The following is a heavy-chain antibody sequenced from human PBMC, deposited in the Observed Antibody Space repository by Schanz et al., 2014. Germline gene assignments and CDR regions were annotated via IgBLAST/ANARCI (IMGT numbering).Heavy chain of an antibody. CDR1: GFIFEDYA. V-gene: IGHV3-9*01. Sequence: EVQLVESGGGLVQPSRSLRLSCAASGFIFEDYAMYWVRQAPGKGLEWVSGISWNSYSLLYADSVQGRFTISRDNAKNSLYLQMNSLRHDDTAFYYCARAPGANASPYYFDYWGQGSLVTVSS. CDR3: ARAPGANASPYYFDY. J-gene: IGHJ4*02. CDR2: ISWNSYSL. D-gene: IGHD2-8*01.